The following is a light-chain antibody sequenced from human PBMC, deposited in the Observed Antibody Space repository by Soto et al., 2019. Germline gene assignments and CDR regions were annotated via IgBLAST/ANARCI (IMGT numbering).Light chain of an antibody. CDR1: SSDVGSYNL. J-gene: IGLJ2*01. CDR2: EGS. Sequence: QSALTQPASVSGSPGQSITISCTGTSSDVGSYNLVSWYQQHPGKAPKLMIYEGSKRPSGVSNRFSGSKSGNTASLPISGLQAEDEADYSCGLLAGSSNVVFGGGIKVP. CDR3: GLLAGSSNVV. V-gene: IGLV2-23*01.